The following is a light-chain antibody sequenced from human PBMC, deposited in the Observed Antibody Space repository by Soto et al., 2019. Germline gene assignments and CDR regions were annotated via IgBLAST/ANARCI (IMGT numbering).Light chain of an antibody. CDR2: EVS. Sequence: QAAMTQPPTVSGSRGQAVTISWTGTRSDVGSYNRVPWDQQPPGTAPKVMIYEVSNRPSGVPDRFSGSKSGNTASLTISGLQAEDEADYYCSLYTSSSTYVFGTGTKVTVL. CDR1: RSDVGSYNR. J-gene: IGLJ1*01. CDR3: SLYTSSSTYV. V-gene: IGLV2-18*01.